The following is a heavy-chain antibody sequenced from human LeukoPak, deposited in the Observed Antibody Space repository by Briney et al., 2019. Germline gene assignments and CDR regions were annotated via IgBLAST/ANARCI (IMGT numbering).Heavy chain of an antibody. Sequence: GGSLRLSCAASGFTFSSYVMHWVRQAPGKGLEWVAIISYDGSNEYYADSVKGRFTISRDNSKNTVFLEMSSLRPEDTAVYYCAKYAAAGAYDRHNQIDSWGQGTLVTVSS. D-gene: IGHD3-22*01. J-gene: IGHJ4*02. CDR3: AKYAAAGAYDRHNQIDS. CDR2: ISYDGSNE. CDR1: GFTFSSYV. V-gene: IGHV3-30*04.